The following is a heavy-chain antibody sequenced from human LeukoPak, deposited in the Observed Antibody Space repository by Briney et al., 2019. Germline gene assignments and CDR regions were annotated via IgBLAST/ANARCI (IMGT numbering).Heavy chain of an antibody. CDR3: AKGYYDSSGYYPNVASDY. CDR1: GFTFSSHA. V-gene: IGHV3-23*01. CDR2: ISGSGDNT. Sequence: GGSLRLSCAASGFTFSSHAMTWVRQAPGKGLEWVSVISGSGDNTDYADSVKGRFTISRDNSKNMLYLQMNSLRAEDTAVYYCAKGYYDSSGYYPNVASDYWGQGTLVTVSS. J-gene: IGHJ4*02. D-gene: IGHD3-22*01.